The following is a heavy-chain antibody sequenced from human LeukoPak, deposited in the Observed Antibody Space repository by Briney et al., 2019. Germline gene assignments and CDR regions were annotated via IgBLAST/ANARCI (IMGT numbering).Heavy chain of an antibody. CDR2: IHPSGML. V-gene: IGHV4-31*03. D-gene: IGHD3-16*02. Sequence: SQTLSLTCTVSWASVNSDDQYWNWIRERPWNGLEWIGGIHPSGMLYNNRSLERRQTLSRDTSKTQLCLNLNSVTAADTAVYFRPRGLHRRKLRYWRQGIFVTDSS. CDR3: PRGLHRRKLRY. J-gene: IGHJ4*02. CDR1: WASVNSDDQY.